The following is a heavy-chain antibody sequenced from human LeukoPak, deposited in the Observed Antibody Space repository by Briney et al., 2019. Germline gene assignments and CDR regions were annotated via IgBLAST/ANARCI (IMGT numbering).Heavy chain of an antibody. CDR1: GFTFDDYA. J-gene: IGHJ6*03. D-gene: IGHD1-1*01. CDR2: ISGNSGRI. Sequence: GGSLRLSCAASGFTFDDYAMHWVRQAPGKGLEWVSGISGNSGRIGYADSVKGRFTISRDNAKNSLYLQMNSLRAEDTALYHCARVLRLERPYYYYYMDVWGKGTTVTISS. V-gene: IGHV3-9*01. CDR3: ARVLRLERPYYYYYMDV.